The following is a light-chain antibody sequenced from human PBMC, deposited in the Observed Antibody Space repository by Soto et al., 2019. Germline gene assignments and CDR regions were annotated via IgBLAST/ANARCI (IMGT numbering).Light chain of an antibody. CDR1: SSDIGAYRF. Sequence: QSALTQPPSASGSPGQSVIISCTGTSSDIGAYRFVSWYQQHPGKAPKLMIYEVIKWPSGVPDRFSGSKSGNTASLTVSGLQAEDEADYYCSSYAGSDKHVLFGGGTKLTVL. CDR3: SSYAGSDKHVL. J-gene: IGLJ2*01. CDR2: EVI. V-gene: IGLV2-8*01.